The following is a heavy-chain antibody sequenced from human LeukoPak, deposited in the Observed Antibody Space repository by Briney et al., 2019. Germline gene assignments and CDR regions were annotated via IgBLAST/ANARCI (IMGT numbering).Heavy chain of an antibody. Sequence: PSETLSLTCTVSGGSISSGDYYWSWIRQPPGKGLEWIGYIYYSGSTNYNPSLKSRVTISVDTSKNQFSLKLSSVTAADTAVYYCARVRLVGYDILTGYYSFDYWGQGTLVTVSS. CDR2: IYYSGST. CDR1: GGSISSGDYY. CDR3: ARVRLVGYDILTGYYSFDY. D-gene: IGHD3-9*01. J-gene: IGHJ4*02. V-gene: IGHV4-61*08.